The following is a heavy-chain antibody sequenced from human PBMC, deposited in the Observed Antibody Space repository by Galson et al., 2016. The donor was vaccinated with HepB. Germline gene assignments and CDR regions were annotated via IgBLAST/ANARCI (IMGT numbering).Heavy chain of an antibody. Sequence: SLRLSCAASGFIFSTYAMNWVRQAPGKGLEWVSSIRGSGGGIDYADSVKGRFTISRDNSKNTLYLQMSSLRAEDTAFYYCAKERGSRITMVRGVLDAFDIWGQGTMVTVSS. V-gene: IGHV3-23*01. CDR2: IRGSGGGI. J-gene: IGHJ3*02. D-gene: IGHD3-10*01. CDR1: GFIFSTYA. CDR3: AKERGSRITMVRGVLDAFDI.